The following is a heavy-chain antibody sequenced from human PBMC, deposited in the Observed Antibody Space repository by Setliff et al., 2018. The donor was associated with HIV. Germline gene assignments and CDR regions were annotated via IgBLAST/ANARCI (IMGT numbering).Heavy chain of an antibody. CDR3: AGDVGRRWDYYFDI. D-gene: IGHD1-26*01. Sequence: SETLSLTCTVSGGSISSHYWSWIRQPPGKGLEWIGYIYYSGSTNYNPSLKSRVTISVDTSKNQFSLKLSSVTAADTAMYYCAGDVGRRWDYYFDIWGRGTLVTVSS. CDR1: GGSISSHY. V-gene: IGHV4-59*11. J-gene: IGHJ2*01. CDR2: IYYSGST.